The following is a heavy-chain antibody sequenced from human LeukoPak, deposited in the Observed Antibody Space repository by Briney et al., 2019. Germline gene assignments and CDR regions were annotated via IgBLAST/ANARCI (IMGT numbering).Heavy chain of an antibody. CDR3: TAGTGLSDFDY. J-gene: IGHJ4*02. V-gene: IGHV3-15*01. D-gene: IGHD3-10*01. CDR1: GFPFSNAW. CDR2: IKSKANGGTI. Sequence: GSLRLSCAASGFPFSNAWMSWIRQPPGKGLEWVGRIKSKANGGTIDYSALVEGRFIISRDDSKNTVYLQMNSLKTEDTAVYYCTAGTGLSDFDYWGQGTLVTVSS.